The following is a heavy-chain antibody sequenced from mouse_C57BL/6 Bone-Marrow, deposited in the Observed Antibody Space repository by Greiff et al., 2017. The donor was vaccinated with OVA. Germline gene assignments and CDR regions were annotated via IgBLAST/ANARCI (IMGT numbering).Heavy chain of an antibody. D-gene: IGHD2-13*01. CDR2: INSDGGST. V-gene: IGHV5-2*01. CDR1: EYEFPSHD. CDR3: ARHDSLFYAMDY. J-gene: IGHJ4*01. Sequence: DVKLVESGGGLVQPGESLKLSCESNEYEFPSHDMSWVRKTPEKRLELVAAINSDGGSTYYPDTMERRFIISRDNTKKTLYMQMSSLRSEDTALXYCARHDSLFYAMDYWGQGTSVTVSS.